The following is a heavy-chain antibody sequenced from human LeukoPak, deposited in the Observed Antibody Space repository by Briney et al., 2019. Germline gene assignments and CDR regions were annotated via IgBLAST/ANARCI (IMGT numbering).Heavy chain of an antibody. CDR1: GFTFSGYG. V-gene: IGHV3-30*02. Sequence: GGSLRLSCAASGFTFSGYGMYWVRHAPGKGLEWVALVRDDGSNKYYADSVKGRFTISRDNSKNTVYLQMNSLSAEDTAVYYCGKDQKFYDTTGHEVFDFWGQGTPVSVSS. D-gene: IGHD3-22*01. CDR3: GKDQKFYDTTGHEVFDF. CDR2: VRDDGSNK. J-gene: IGHJ4*02.